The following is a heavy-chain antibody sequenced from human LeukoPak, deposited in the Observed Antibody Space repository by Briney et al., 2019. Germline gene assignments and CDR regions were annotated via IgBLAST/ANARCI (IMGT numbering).Heavy chain of an antibody. J-gene: IGHJ4*02. CDR2: ISRSSSYI. CDR1: GFTFSSYS. V-gene: IGHV3-21*01. CDR3: ARVPRATMVRGAYRPFFDY. D-gene: IGHD3-10*01. Sequence: GSLRLSCAASGFTFSSYSMNWVRPAPGKGLEWVSSISRSSSYIYYADSVKGRFTISRDNAKNSLYLQMYSLRAEDTAVYYCARVPRATMVRGAYRPFFDYWGQGTLVTVSS.